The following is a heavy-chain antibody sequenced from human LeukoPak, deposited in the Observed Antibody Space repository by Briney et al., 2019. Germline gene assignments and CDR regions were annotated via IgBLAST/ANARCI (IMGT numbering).Heavy chain of an antibody. D-gene: IGHD1-26*01. CDR2: IYYSGST. J-gene: IGHJ5*02. CDR3: ARVVGATLDVWFDP. Sequence: PSETLSLTCTVSGGSIGSYYWSWIRQPPGKGLEWIGYIYYSGSTNYNPSLKCRVTISVDTSKNQFSLKLSSVTAADTAVYYCARVVGATLDVWFDPWGQGTLVTVSS. CDR1: GGSIGSYY. V-gene: IGHV4-59*01.